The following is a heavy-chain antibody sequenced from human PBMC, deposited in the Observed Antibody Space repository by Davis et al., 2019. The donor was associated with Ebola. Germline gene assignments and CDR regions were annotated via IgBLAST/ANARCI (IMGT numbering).Heavy chain of an antibody. V-gene: IGHV3-7*01. CDR2: IKQDGSEK. J-gene: IGHJ4*02. D-gene: IGHD2-15*01. CDR3: ARDVSDYAVVAAPVDY. Sequence: GGSLRLSCAASGFTFSSYGMHWVRQAPGKGLEWVANIKQDGSEKYYVDSVKGRFTISRDNAKNSLYLQMNSLRAEDTAVYYCARDVSDYAVVAAPVDYWGQGTLVTVSS. CDR1: GFTFSSYG.